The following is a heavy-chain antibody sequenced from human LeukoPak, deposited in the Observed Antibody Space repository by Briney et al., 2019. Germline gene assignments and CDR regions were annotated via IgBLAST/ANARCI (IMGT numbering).Heavy chain of an antibody. J-gene: IGHJ5*02. D-gene: IGHD2-21*02. CDR3: ARDCGGDCYDFSHWFDP. V-gene: IGHV1-24*01. CDR2: FDPEDGET. Sequence: ASVKVSCKVSGYTLTELSMHWVRQAPGKGLEWMGGFDPEDGETIYAQKFQGRVTMTEDTSTDTAYMELSSLRSEDTAVYYCARDCGGDCYDFSHWFDPWGQGTLVTVSS. CDR1: GYTLTELS.